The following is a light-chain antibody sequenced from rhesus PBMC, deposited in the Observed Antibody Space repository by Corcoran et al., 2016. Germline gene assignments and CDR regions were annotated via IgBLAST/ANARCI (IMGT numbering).Light chain of an antibody. CDR2: EVS. J-gene: IGLJ6*01. V-gene: IGLV2-38*01. CDR3: GSYRSGSNDV. Sequence: QSALTQPPSVSKSLGRSVTISCTETNSDIGAYNGVSWYQQHPATAPRLLIYEVSKRPSGVSDRVSGSKSGNTASLTISGLQAEDGADYYCGSYRSGSNDVFGSGTKLTVL. CDR1: NSDIGAYNG.